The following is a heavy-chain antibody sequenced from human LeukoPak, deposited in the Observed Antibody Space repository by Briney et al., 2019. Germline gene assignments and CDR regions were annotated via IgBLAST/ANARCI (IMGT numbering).Heavy chain of an antibody. J-gene: IGHJ4*02. CDR1: GGSFSGSY. D-gene: IGHD5-12*01. Sequence: SETLSLTCAVYGGSFSGSYWSWIRQPPGKGLEWIGEINHSGITNYNPSLKSRVTISVDTSKNQFSLKLSSVTAADTAVYYCARGGRARGYSDYGEDYWGQGTPVTVSS. V-gene: IGHV4-34*01. CDR3: ARGGRARGYSDYGEDY. CDR2: INHSGIT.